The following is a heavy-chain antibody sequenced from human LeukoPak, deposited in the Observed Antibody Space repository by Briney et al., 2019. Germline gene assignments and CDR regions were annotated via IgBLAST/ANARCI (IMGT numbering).Heavy chain of an antibody. D-gene: IGHD3-10*01. CDR3: TRDLRSGRVTYGQDS. V-gene: IGHV1-2*02. J-gene: IGHJ4*02. CDR1: GFDFSDYF. Sequence: ASVKVSCKTSGFDFSDYFIHWVRRAPGQGLEWMGWIILKSGATNYAQEFRDRVTVSRDTSTVYLDLSSLTSDDTAVYYCTRDLRSGRVTYGQDSWGQGTLVTVSS. CDR2: IILKSGAT.